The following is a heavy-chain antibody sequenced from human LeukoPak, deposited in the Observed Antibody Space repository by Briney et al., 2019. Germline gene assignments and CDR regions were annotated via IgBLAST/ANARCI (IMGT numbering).Heavy chain of an antibody. D-gene: IGHD6-13*01. V-gene: IGHV4-34*01. CDR3: ARTNPSGWYGDGYYYGMDV. CDR1: GGSFSGYY. J-gene: IGHJ6*02. Sequence: SETLSLTCAVYGGSFSGYYWSWIRQPPGKGLEWIGEINHSGSTNYNPSLKSRVTISVDTSKNQFSLKLSSVTAADTAVYYCARTNPSGWYGDGYYYGMDVWGQGTTVTVSS. CDR2: INHSGST.